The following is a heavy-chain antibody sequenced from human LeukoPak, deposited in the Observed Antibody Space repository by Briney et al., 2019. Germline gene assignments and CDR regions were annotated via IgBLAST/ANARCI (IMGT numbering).Heavy chain of an antibody. D-gene: IGHD3-10*01. CDR1: GGSISSTGYY. CDR3: ARLARKSTYYYGSGSGPFDY. V-gene: IGHV4-39*01. CDR2: IYYSGST. Sequence: SETLSLTCTVSGGSISSTGYYWGWIRQPPGKGLEWIGTIYYSGSTYYNPSLKSRVTISVDTSKNQFSLKLSSVTAADTAVYYCARLARKSTYYYGSGSGPFDYWGQGTLVTVSS. J-gene: IGHJ4*02.